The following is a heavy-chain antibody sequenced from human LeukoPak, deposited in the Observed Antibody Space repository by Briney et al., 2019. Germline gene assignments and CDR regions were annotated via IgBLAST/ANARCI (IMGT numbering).Heavy chain of an antibody. CDR1: GFTFSSYA. D-gene: IGHD6-13*01. CDR3: AKGHSSSWPYYYYYMDV. Sequence: PGGSLRLSCAASGFTFSSYAMHWVRQAPGKGLEWVAVISYDGSNKYYADSVKGRFTISRDNSKNTLYLQMNSLRAEDTAVYYCAKGHSSSWPYYYYYMDVWGKGTTVTISS. CDR2: ISYDGSNK. J-gene: IGHJ6*03. V-gene: IGHV3-30*04.